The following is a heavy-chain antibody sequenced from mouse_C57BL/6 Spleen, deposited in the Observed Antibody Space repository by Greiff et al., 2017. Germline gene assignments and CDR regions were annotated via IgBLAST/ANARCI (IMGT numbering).Heavy chain of an antibody. V-gene: IGHV1-7*01. Sequence: QVQLQQSGAELAKPGASVKLSCKASGYTFTSYWMHWVKQRPGQGLEWIGYINPSSGYTKYNQKFKDKATLTADKSSSPAYMQLSSLTYEDSAVYYCAKVDYYGSSYPYYFDYWGQGTTLTVSS. CDR1: GYTFTSYW. CDR3: AKVDYYGSSYPYYFDY. CDR2: INPSSGYT. D-gene: IGHD1-1*01. J-gene: IGHJ2*01.